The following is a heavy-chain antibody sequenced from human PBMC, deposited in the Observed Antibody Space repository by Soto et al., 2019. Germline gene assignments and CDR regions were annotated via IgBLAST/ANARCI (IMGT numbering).Heavy chain of an antibody. CDR1: GYTFTSYD. CDR2: MNPNSGNT. CDR3: ARLKQDYAEA. D-gene: IGHD3-16*01. V-gene: IGHV1-8*01. Sequence: QVQLVQSGAEVKKPGASVKVSCKASGYTFTSYDINRVRLATGQGGEWMGWMNPNSGNTAYAQKCQGRVTRTRNTYKSAAYLVQRRRRSEDTAVHYWARLKQDYAEAGGQGT. J-gene: IGHJ4*02.